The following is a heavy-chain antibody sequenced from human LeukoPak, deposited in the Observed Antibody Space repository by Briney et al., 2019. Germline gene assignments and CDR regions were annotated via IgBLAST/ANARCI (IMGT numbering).Heavy chain of an antibody. V-gene: IGHV1-24*01. CDR2: FDPEDGET. CDR1: GYTLTELS. Sequence: GASVKVSCKVSGYTLTELSMHWARQAPGKGLEWMGGFDPEDGETIYAQKFQGRVTMTEDTSTDTAYMGLSSLRSEDTAVYYCATDLILVRGEDYGMDVWGQGTTVTVSS. CDR3: ATDLILVRGEDYGMDV. D-gene: IGHD3-10*01. J-gene: IGHJ6*02.